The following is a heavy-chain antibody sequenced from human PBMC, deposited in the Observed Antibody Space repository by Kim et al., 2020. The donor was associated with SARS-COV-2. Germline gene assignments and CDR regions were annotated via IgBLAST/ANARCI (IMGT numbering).Heavy chain of an antibody. J-gene: IGHJ5*02. Sequence: SGPTLVKPTQTLTLTCTFSGFSLSTSGVGVGWIRQPPGKALECLALIYWDDDKRYSPSLKSRLTITKDTSKNQVVLTMTNMDPVDTATYYCAHRGVSPRGLDHWFDPWGQGTLVTVSS. CDR2: IYWDDDK. CDR3: AHRGVSPRGLDHWFDP. D-gene: IGHD2-21*01. V-gene: IGHV2-5*02. CDR1: GFSLSTSGVG.